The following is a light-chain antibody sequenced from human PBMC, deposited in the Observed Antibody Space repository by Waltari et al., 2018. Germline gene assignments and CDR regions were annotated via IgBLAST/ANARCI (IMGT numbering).Light chain of an antibody. CDR3: QQYGGSTAM. CDR2: GTS. J-gene: IGKJ1*01. CDR1: QSVDSTY. V-gene: IGKV3-20*01. Sequence: EIVMTQSPGTLSLSPGERVPLSCRASQSVDSTYLGWYQQKPGQAPRLLIYGTSSSATGVPDRFSGSGSGTDFTLTISRLEAEDFAVYYCQQYGGSTAMFGQGTKVEIK.